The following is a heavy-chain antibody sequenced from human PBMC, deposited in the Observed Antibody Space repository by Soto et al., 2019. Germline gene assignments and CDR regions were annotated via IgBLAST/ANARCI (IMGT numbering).Heavy chain of an antibody. D-gene: IGHD6-19*01. V-gene: IGHV4-59*01. CDR1: GGSISSYY. Sequence: QVQLQESGPGLVKPSETLSLTCTVSGGSISSYYWTWIRQPPGKGLEWIGYVYYSGSTNYNPSLRSRVTISVDTSKNQFSLKLSSVTAADTAVYYCASAVGNWYFDLWGRGTLVTVSS. CDR2: VYYSGST. CDR3: ASAVGNWYFDL. J-gene: IGHJ2*01.